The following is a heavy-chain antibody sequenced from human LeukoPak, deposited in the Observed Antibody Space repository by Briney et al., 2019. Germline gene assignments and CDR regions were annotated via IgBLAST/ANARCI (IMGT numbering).Heavy chain of an antibody. Sequence: GASVKVSCKASGYTFTGYYMHWVRQAPGQGLEWIGWINPNSGGTNYAQKFQGRVTMTRDTSITTAYMELTRLRSDDTAVYYCARGVPGTYYYYYMDDWGKGTTVTVSS. V-gene: IGHV1-2*02. CDR2: INPNSGGT. CDR3: ARGVPGTYYYYYMDD. D-gene: IGHD2-2*01. CDR1: GYTFTGYY. J-gene: IGHJ6*03.